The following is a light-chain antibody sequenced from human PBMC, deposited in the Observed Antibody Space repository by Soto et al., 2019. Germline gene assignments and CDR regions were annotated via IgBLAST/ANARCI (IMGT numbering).Light chain of an antibody. V-gene: IGKV3-15*01. J-gene: IGKJ1*01. CDR2: GAS. CDR3: HQYASSPRT. Sequence: EVVMTQSPATLSVSPGDRVTFSCRASQTVSTHVAWYQQKPGQPPRLLIYGASTRATGVPARFSGGGSGTEFTLTINSLESADFAVYYCHQYASSPRTFGQGTKVEIK. CDR1: QTVSTH.